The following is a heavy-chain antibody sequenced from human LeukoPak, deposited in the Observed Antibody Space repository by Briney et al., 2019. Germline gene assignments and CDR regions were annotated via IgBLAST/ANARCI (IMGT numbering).Heavy chain of an antibody. CDR2: MSGDGGST. CDR1: GFTFDDYS. V-gene: IGHV3-43*02. Sequence: GGSLRLSCAASGFTFDDYSIHWVRQGPGKGLEWVSLMSGDGGSTYYADSVKGRFTISRDNSKNSLYLQMNSLRTEDTALYYCAKGGAGTVSVVYGMDVWGQGTTVTVSS. J-gene: IGHJ6*02. CDR3: AKGGAGTVSVVYGMDV. D-gene: IGHD6-19*01.